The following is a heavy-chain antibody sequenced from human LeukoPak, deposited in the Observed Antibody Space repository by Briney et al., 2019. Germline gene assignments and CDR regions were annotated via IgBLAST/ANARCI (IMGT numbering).Heavy chain of an antibody. CDR2: LSNSGGSGGTT. Sequence: PGGSLRLSCAASGFTFSTYAMSWVRQAPGKGLEWVSALSNSGGSGGTTYFADSVKGRFSISRDNSKSTLYLQLSSLTAEDTAVYYWAKAISTDPYDSKGFYRVDFDSWGQGTLVTVSS. J-gene: IGHJ4*02. V-gene: IGHV3-23*01. CDR1: GFTFSTYA. CDR3: AKAISTDPYDSKGFYRVDFDS. D-gene: IGHD3-22*01.